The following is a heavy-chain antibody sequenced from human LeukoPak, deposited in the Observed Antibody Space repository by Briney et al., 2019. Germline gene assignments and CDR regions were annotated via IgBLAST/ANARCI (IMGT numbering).Heavy chain of an antibody. Sequence: NPSETLSVTCTVSGGSISSGGYYWSWIRQPPGKGLEWIGYIYHSGSTYYNPSLKSRVTISVDTSKNQFSLKLSSVTAADTAVYYCARAYNDYGDYGGWFDPWGQGTLVTVSS. CDR3: ARAYNDYGDYGGWFDP. CDR2: IYHSGST. D-gene: IGHD4-17*01. J-gene: IGHJ5*02. CDR1: GGSISSGGYY. V-gene: IGHV4-30-2*01.